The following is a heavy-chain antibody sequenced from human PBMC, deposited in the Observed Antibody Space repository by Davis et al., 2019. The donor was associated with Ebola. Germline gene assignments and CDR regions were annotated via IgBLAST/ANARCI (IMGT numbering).Heavy chain of an antibody. CDR1: GFTFTRFG. V-gene: IGHV3-30*02. J-gene: IGHJ6*02. Sequence: GESLKISCAASGFTFTRFGMHWVRQRPGKGLEWVAFIRSGGGGEKYADSVKGRFTISRDNSKNTLYLQMNSLRAEDTAVYYCAKLPGGRAVVNYYGMDVWGQGTTVTVSS. CDR3: AKLPGGRAVVNYYGMDV. D-gene: IGHD2-15*01. CDR2: IRSGGGGE.